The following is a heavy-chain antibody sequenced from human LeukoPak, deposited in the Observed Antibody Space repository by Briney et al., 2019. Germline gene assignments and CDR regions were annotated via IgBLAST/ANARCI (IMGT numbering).Heavy chain of an antibody. D-gene: IGHD3-22*01. CDR1: GYTFTGYY. CDR2: INPNSGGT. J-gene: IGHJ4*02. V-gene: IGHV1-2*02. CDR3: ARDPSFFRIVVPYFDY. Sequence: ASVKVSCKASGYTFTGYYMHWVRQAPGQGLEWMGWINPNSGGTNYAQKFQGRVTMTRDTSISTAYMELSRLRSDDTAVYYCARDPSFFRIVVPYFDYWGQGTLVTVSS.